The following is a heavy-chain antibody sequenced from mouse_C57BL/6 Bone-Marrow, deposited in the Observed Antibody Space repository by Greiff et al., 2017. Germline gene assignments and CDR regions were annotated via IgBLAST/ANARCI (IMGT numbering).Heavy chain of an antibody. Sequence: VQLQQSGAELVRPGSSVKMSCKTSGYTFTGYGINWVKQRPGQGLEWIGYIYIGNGYPEYNEKFKGKATLTSDTSSSTAYVQLSSLTSEDSAIYFCARRGSNYPWFAYWGKGTPVTVSA. CDR1: GYTFTGYG. CDR3: ARRGSNYPWFAY. CDR2: IYIGNGYP. J-gene: IGHJ3*01. V-gene: IGHV1-58*01. D-gene: IGHD2-5*01.